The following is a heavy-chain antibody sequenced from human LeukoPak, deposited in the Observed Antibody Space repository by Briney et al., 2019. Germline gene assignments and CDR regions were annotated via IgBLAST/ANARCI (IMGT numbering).Heavy chain of an antibody. J-gene: IGHJ5*02. Sequence: GGSLRLSCAASGFTFSNSWMHWVRQTPGKGPVWVSCINTDGNIMRYADSVKGRFTISRDNAKNTLYLQMNSLRAEDTAVYYCARAGGPPTAMGFDPWGQGSLVSV. CDR1: GFTFSNSW. D-gene: IGHD2-2*01. CDR3: ARAGGPPTAMGFDP. V-gene: IGHV3-74*01. CDR2: INTDGNIM.